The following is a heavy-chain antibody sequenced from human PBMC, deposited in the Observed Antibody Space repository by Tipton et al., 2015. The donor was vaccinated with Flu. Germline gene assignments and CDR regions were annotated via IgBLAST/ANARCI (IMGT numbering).Heavy chain of an antibody. D-gene: IGHD3-10*01. V-gene: IGHV4-31*03. Sequence: TLSLTCTVSGGPITSGADYWSWIRQHPGKGLEWIGHIYYIGSTNYNPSLKSRVTISMDTSKNQFSLKLSSMTAADTAVYFCARDSGAGGLGMDVWGQGTTVT. CDR3: ARDSGAGGLGMDV. J-gene: IGHJ6*02. CDR2: IYYIGST. CDR1: GGPITSGADY.